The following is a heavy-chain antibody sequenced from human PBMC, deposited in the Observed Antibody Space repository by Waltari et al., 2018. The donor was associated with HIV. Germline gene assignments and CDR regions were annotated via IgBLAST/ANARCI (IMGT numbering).Heavy chain of an antibody. V-gene: IGHV3-21*01. CDR2: ISSSSSYL. D-gene: IGHD4-17*01. J-gene: IGHJ4*02. Sequence: EVQLVESGGGLVKPGGSLRLSCAASGFTFSSYSMNWVRQAPGKGLELVSSISSSSSYLYYADSVKGRFTISRDNAKNSLYLQMNSLRAEDTAVYYCARGDYRVVYFDYWGQGTLVTVSS. CDR3: ARGDYRVVYFDY. CDR1: GFTFSSYS.